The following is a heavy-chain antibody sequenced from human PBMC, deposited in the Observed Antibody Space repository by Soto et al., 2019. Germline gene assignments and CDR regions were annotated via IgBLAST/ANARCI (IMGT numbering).Heavy chain of an antibody. D-gene: IGHD4-17*01. CDR3: ARGMATVTTSYYGMDV. V-gene: IGHV1-69*02. Sequence: GASVKVSCKASGGTFSSYTISWVRQAPRQGLEWMGRIIPILGIANYAQKFQGRVTITADKSTSTAYMELSSLRSEDTAVYYCARGMATVTTSYYGMDVWGQGTTVTVSS. CDR2: IIPILGIA. J-gene: IGHJ6*02. CDR1: GGTFSSYT.